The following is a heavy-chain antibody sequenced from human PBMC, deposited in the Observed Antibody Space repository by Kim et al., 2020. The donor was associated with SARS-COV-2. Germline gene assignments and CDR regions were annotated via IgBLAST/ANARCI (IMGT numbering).Heavy chain of an antibody. CDR3: ARILSGYYGMDV. CDR1: GGSISSGGYY. CDR2: IYYSGSA. Sequence: SETLSLTCSVSGGSISSGGYYCWIRQHPGKGLEWIGYIYYSGSAYYNPSLKSRVAISVDTYENQFSLELTSVTAADTAVYYCARILSGYYGMDVWGQGTTVTVSS. D-gene: IGHD1-26*01. V-gene: IGHV4-31*03. J-gene: IGHJ6*02.